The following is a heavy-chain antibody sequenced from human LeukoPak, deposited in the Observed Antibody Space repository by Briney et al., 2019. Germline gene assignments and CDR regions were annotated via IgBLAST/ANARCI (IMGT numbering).Heavy chain of an antibody. CDR2: INPGGGST. Sequence: ASVKVSCKASGYTFTSYYMYWVREAPGQGRGWVGMINPGGGSTTYAQKFQDRGTMTRDTSTSTGYMELSSVRSEDTAVYYCARERATYGFDIWGQGTMVTVAS. CDR1: GYTFTSYY. J-gene: IGHJ3*02. V-gene: IGHV1-46*01. CDR3: ARERATYGFDI.